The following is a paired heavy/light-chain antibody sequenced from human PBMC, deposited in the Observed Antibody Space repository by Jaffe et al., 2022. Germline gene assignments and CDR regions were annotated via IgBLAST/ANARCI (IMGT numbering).Heavy chain of an antibody. D-gene: IGHD6-13*01. CDR2: IRSKAYGGTT. J-gene: IGHJ4*02. CDR3: TSMYSSSWYVGGHMDY. CDR1: GFTLGDNA. Sequence: EVQLVESGGGLVQPGRSLRLSCAASGFTLGDNAMSWVRQAPGKGLEWVGFIRSKAYGGTTEYAASVKGRFTISRDDSKSIAYLQMNSLKTEDTAVYYCTSMYSSSWYVGGHMDYWGQGTLVTVSS. V-gene: IGHV3-49*04.
Light chain of an antibody. V-gene: IGKV3-15*01. CDR1: QSVSSN. Sequence: EIVMTQSPATLSVSPGERATLSCRASQSVSSNLAWYQQKPGQAPRLLIYGASTRATGIPARFSGSGSGTEFTLTISSLQSEDFAIYYCQQYNNWPPLTFGGGTKVEIK. CDR3: QQYNNWPPLT. CDR2: GAS. J-gene: IGKJ4*01.